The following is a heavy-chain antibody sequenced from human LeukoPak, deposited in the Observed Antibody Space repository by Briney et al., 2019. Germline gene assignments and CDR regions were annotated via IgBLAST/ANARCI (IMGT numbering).Heavy chain of an antibody. CDR1: GYTFTRYD. D-gene: IGHD3-22*01. CDR2: IDPSAGST. Sequence: ASVKVSCKASGYTFTRYDINWVRQATGKGLEWLGVIDPSAGSTTYAQKFQGRVTMTRDTATSTVYKELSSLRSDDTAVYYCARAHYASSNIKVPFDVWGKGTTVTVSS. J-gene: IGHJ6*04. V-gene: IGHV1-46*01. CDR3: ARAHYASSNIKVPFDV.